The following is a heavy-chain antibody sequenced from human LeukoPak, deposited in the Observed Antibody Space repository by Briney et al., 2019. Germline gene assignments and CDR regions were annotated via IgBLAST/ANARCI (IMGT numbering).Heavy chain of an antibody. J-gene: IGHJ1*01. CDR2: IYYSGST. CDR1: GGSISSYY. V-gene: IGHV4-59*01. Sequence: SETLSLTCTVSGGSISSYYWSWIRQPPGKGLEWIGYIYYSGSTNYNPSLKSRVTISVDTPKNQFSLKLSSVTAADTAAYYCARGPTDEYFQHWGQGTLVTVSS. CDR3: ARGPTDEYFQH. D-gene: IGHD4-17*01.